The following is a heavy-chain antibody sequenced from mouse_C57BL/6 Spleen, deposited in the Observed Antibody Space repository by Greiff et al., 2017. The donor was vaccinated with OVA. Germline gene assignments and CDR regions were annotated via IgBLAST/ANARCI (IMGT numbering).Heavy chain of an antibody. CDR2: ISSGGSYT. Sequence: EVKLMESGGDLVKPGGSLKLSCAASGFTFSSYGMSWVRQTPDKRLEWVATISSGGSYTYYPDSVKGRFTISRDNAKNTLYLQMSSLKSEDTAMYYCARITTVVAEYFDVWGTGTTVTVSS. CDR3: ARITTVVAEYFDV. J-gene: IGHJ1*03. D-gene: IGHD1-1*01. CDR1: GFTFSSYG. V-gene: IGHV5-6*01.